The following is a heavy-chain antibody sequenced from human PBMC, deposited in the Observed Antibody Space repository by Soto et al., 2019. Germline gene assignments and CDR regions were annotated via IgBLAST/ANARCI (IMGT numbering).Heavy chain of an antibody. Sequence: QVQLQESGPGLVKPSETLSLTCTVSGGSVSSGSYYWSWIRQPPGKGLEWIGYIYYSGSTNYNPSLKSRVTISVDTSKNQVSLQLSSVTAADTAVYYCARDSRRGGATHEGWFDPWGQGTLVTVSS. CDR1: GGSVSSGSYY. V-gene: IGHV4-61*01. D-gene: IGHD1-26*01. CDR3: ARDSRRGGATHEGWFDP. J-gene: IGHJ5*02. CDR2: IYYSGST.